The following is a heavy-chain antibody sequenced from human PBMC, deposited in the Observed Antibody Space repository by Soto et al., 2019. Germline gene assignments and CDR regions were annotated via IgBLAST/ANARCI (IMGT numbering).Heavy chain of an antibody. CDR2: ISYDGSDK. J-gene: IGHJ6*02. V-gene: IGHV3-30*18. CDR1: GFTFNNSG. D-gene: IGHD4-17*01. CDR3: VKDRVPGAYGHYYGMDV. Sequence: PGGSLRLSCRVSGFTFNNSGMHWVRQAPGKGLEWMAVISYDGSDKYYADFVKSRVIISRDNSKNKLNLELNSLRAEDTATYYCVKDRVPGAYGHYYGMDVWGPGTTVTVSS.